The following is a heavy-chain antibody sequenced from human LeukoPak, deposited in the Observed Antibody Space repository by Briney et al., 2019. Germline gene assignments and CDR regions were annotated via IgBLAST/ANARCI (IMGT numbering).Heavy chain of an antibody. CDR1: GGTFSSYA. CDR2: IIPIFGTA. D-gene: IGHD5-18*01. Sequence: SVKVSCKASGGTFSSYAISWVRQAPGQGLEWMGRIIPIFGTANYAQKFQGRVTITTDESTSTAYMELSSLRSEDTAVYYCASPQNGYSYGYYWGQGPWSPSPQ. V-gene: IGHV1-69*05. CDR3: ASPQNGYSYGYY. J-gene: IGHJ4*02.